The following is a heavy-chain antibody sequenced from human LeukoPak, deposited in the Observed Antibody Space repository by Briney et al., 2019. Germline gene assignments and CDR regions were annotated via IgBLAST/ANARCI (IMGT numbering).Heavy chain of an antibody. J-gene: IGHJ4*02. CDR2: ISYDGSNK. CDR3: AKERGIAAASIFDY. V-gene: IGHV3-30*18. Sequence: VGALRLSSAESVFTFISYGLRGGRQAPRRGRGWGAVISYDGSNKYYADSVKGRFTISRDNSKSTLYPQMNSLRAEDTAVYYCAKERGIAAASIFDYWGQGTLVTVSS. D-gene: IGHD6-13*01. CDR1: VFTFISYG.